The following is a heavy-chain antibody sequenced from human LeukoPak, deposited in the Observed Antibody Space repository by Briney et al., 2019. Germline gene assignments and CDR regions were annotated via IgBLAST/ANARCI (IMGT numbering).Heavy chain of an antibody. CDR1: GGSISSSSYY. Sequence: SETLSLTCTVSGGSISSSSYYWGWIRQPPGKGLEWIGSIYYSGSTYYNPSLKSRVTISVDTSKNQFSLKLSSVTAADTAVYYCARQGIAAVRVFDYWGQGTLVTVSS. CDR2: IYYSGST. J-gene: IGHJ4*02. D-gene: IGHD6-13*01. CDR3: ARQGIAAVRVFDY. V-gene: IGHV4-39*01.